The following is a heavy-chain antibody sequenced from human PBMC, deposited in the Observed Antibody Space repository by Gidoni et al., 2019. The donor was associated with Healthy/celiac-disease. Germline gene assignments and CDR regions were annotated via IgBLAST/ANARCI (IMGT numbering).Heavy chain of an antibody. CDR1: GYTFTSYG. Sequence: QVQLVQSGAEVKKPVASVKVSCKASGYTFTSYGISWVRQAPGQGLEWMGWISAYNGNTNYAQKLQGRVTMTTDTSTSTAYMELRSLRSDDTAVYYCARDPPTYYYDSSGYYYDYWGQGTLVTVSS. V-gene: IGHV1-18*01. CDR2: ISAYNGNT. CDR3: ARDPPTYYYDSSGYYYDY. J-gene: IGHJ4*02. D-gene: IGHD3-22*01.